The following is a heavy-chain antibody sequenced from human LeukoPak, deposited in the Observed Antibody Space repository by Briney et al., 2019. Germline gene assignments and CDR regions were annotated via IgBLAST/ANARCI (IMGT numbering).Heavy chain of an antibody. CDR3: ARQDALGKYPPPYYMDV. J-gene: IGHJ6*03. CDR1: GGSISSYN. V-gene: IGHV4-59*08. CDR2: ISESGST. Sequence: SETLSLTCTVSGGSISSYNWNWIRQPPGKGLEWIGYISESGSTNYNSSLENRVTLSLDTSKNEISLNLRSATVADTAVYYCARQDALGKYPPPYYMDVWGKGTTVIAS. D-gene: IGHD3-16*01.